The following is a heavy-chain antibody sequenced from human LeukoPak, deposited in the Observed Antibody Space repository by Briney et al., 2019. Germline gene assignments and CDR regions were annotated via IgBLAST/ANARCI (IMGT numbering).Heavy chain of an antibody. CDR1: GGTFSSCA. CDR2: IIPIFGTA. CDR3: AAYGGNSGGIDY. D-gene: IGHD4-23*01. J-gene: IGHJ4*02. V-gene: IGHV1-69*06. Sequence: SVKVSCKASGGTFSSCAISWVRQAPGQGLEWMGGIIPIFGTANYAQKFQGRVTITADKSTSTAYMELSSLRSEDTAVYYCAAYGGNSGGIDYWGQGTLVTVSS.